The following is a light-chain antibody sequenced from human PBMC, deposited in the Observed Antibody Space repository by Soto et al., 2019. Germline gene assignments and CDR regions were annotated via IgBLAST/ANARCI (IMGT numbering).Light chain of an antibody. J-gene: IGLJ3*02. CDR2: VDSDGSH. CDR1: SGHSSYA. CDR3: QTWGTGTGV. V-gene: IGLV4-69*01. Sequence: QTVVTQSPSASASLGASVKLTCTLSSGHSSYAIAWHQQQPEKGPRYLMKVDSDGSHVKGDGIPDRFSGSSSGAERYLTISSLQSEDEADYSRQTWGTGTGVFGGGTKLTVL.